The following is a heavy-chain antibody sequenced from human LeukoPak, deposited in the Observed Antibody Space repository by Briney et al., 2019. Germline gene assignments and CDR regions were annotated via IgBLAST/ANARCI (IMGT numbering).Heavy chain of an antibody. D-gene: IGHD3-3*01. J-gene: IGHJ4*02. Sequence: GVLRLSCAASGFTFSSYSMNWVRQAPGKGLEWVSSISSSSSYIYYADSVKGRFTISRDNAKNSLYLQMNSLRAEDTAVYYCASAYYDFWSGYHHLYWGQGTLVTVSS. CDR1: GFTFSSYS. V-gene: IGHV3-21*01. CDR2: ISSSSSYI. CDR3: ASAYYDFWSGYHHLY.